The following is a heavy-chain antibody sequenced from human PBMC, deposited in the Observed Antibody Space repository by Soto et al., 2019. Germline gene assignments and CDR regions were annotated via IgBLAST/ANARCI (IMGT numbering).Heavy chain of an antibody. CDR1: GGSISSYY. CDR2: IYYSGST. CDR3: ARYYCSSTSCRNWFDP. J-gene: IGHJ5*02. V-gene: IGHV4-59*08. Sequence: PSETLSLTCTVSGGSISSYYWSWIRQPPGKGLEWIGYIYYSGSTNYNPSLKSRVTISVDTSKNQFSLKLSSVTAADTAVYYCARYYCSSTSCRNWFDPWGQGTLVTVSS. D-gene: IGHD2-2*01.